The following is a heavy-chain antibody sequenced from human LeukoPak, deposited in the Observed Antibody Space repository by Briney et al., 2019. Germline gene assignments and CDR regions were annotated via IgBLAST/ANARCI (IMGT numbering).Heavy chain of an antibody. CDR3: ARASSRYCSSTSCYGCDY. J-gene: IGHJ4*02. V-gene: IGHV3-48*03. D-gene: IGHD2-2*01. Sequence: GGSLRLSCAASGFTFSSYEMHWVRQTPGKGLEWVSYISNTGSTIYYADSVKGRFSISRDNAKNSLYLQMNSLRAEDTAVYYCARASSRYCSSTSCYGCDYWGQGTLVTVSS. CDR1: GFTFSSYE. CDR2: ISNTGSTI.